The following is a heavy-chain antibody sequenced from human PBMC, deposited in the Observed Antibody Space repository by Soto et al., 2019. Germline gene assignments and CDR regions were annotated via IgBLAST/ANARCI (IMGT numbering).Heavy chain of an antibody. CDR2: ISSSSSYI. Sequence: GSLRLSCAASGFTFSSYSMNWVRQAPGKGLEWVSSISSSSSYIYYADSVKGRFTISRDNSKNTLYLQMNSLRAEDTAVYYCARVAVAGNYGMDVWGQGTTVTVS. CDR1: GFTFSSYS. J-gene: IGHJ6*02. D-gene: IGHD6-19*01. V-gene: IGHV3-21*01. CDR3: ARVAVAGNYGMDV.